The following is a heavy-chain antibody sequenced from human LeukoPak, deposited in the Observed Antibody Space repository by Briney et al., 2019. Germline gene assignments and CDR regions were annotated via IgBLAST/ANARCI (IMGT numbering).Heavy chain of an antibody. Sequence: AGGSLRLSCAASGFTFSEYYMSWIRQAPGKGLEWVADISPTSDIVRYGDSAKGRFTISRDYAKDSLYLQMNSLGAEDTAVYYCARVTVAGTFDYWSQGTLVTVSS. CDR1: GFTFSEYY. J-gene: IGHJ4*02. CDR3: ARVTVAGTFDY. V-gene: IGHV3-11*01. D-gene: IGHD1-1*01. CDR2: ISPTSDIV.